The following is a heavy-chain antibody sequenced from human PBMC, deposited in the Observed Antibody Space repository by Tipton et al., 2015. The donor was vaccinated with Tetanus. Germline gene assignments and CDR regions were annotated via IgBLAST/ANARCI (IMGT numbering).Heavy chain of an antibody. J-gene: IGHJ4*02. Sequence: TLSLTCAVYGGSFSNYFWRWIRQPPGKGLEEIGEISPSGNTNYNPSLKRRVTISVDTSKNQFSLRLRSVTAADTAVYFCARANFDFSKKGPFDSWGQGILVIVSA. D-gene: IGHD3-3*01. V-gene: IGHV4-34*01. CDR2: ISPSGNT. CDR1: GGSFSNYF. CDR3: ARANFDFSKKGPFDS.